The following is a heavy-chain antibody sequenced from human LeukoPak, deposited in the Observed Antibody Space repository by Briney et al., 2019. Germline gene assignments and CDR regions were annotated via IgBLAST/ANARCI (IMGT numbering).Heavy chain of an antibody. J-gene: IGHJ6*02. V-gene: IGHV3-30*18. CDR2: LSYDGSKK. CDR1: GFTFSNYG. CDR3: AKDRAYYYYEMDG. Sequence: GGSLRRSCAASGFTFSNYGMHWVRQAPGKGPEWVADLSYDGSKKYYADSVKGRFTISRDNSKNTLYLQMNSLRAEDTAVYYCAKDRAYYYYEMDGWGQGTTVTVSS.